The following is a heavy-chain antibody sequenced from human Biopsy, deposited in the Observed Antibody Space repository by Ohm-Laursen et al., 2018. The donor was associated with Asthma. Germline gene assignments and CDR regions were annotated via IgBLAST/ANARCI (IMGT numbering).Heavy chain of an antibody. D-gene: IGHD1-14*01. CDR1: GFTFSNYG. CDR3: ARDGPELPTELDY. J-gene: IGHJ4*02. Sequence: SLRLSCTAPGFTFSNYGMHWVRQAPGKGLEWVAVISFDGSNKDFADSVRGRFTISRDNSKNTMYLEMNSLRAEDTAVYYCARDGPELPTELDYWGPGTLVTVSS. CDR2: ISFDGSNK. V-gene: IGHV3-30*03.